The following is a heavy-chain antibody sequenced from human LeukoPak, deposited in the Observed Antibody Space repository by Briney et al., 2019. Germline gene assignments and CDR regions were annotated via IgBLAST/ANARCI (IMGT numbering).Heavy chain of an antibody. CDR1: GFTFTNYW. Sequence: GGSLRLSCAVSGFTFTNYWMFWVRQAPGKGLVWVSGINPDGSTTTYADSVKGRFTISRENAKSTLYLHMNILRVEDTAVYYCARGRYGDYHWGQGILVTVSS. J-gene: IGHJ4*02. V-gene: IGHV3-74*01. CDR2: INPDGSTT. CDR3: ARGRYGDYH. D-gene: IGHD4-17*01.